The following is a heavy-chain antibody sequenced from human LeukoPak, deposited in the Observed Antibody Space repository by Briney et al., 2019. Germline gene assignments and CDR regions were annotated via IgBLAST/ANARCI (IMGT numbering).Heavy chain of an antibody. V-gene: IGHV4-30-4*01. D-gene: IGHD7-27*01. J-gene: IGHJ4*02. CDR3: AREKSGQFGY. CDR2: IYYSGTT. Sequence: SETLSLTCTVSGGSISSGDYYWSWIRQPPGKGLEWIGYIYYSGTTYYKPSLKSRVTISVDTSKNQFSLKLSSVTAADTAVYYCAREKSGQFGYWGQGTLVTVSS. CDR1: GGSISSGDYY.